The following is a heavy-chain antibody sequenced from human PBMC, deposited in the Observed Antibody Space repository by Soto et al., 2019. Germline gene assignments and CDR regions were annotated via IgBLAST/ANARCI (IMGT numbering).Heavy chain of an antibody. D-gene: IGHD6-13*01. CDR1: GGSINSGGYY. J-gene: IGHJ4*02. CDR3: ARGYRQSGYSSSWVFDY. V-gene: IGHV4-31*03. Sequence: QVQLQESGPGLVKPSQTLSLICTVSGGSINSGGYYWNWIRQHPGKGLEWIGYIYYSGSTYYNPCLRSRVTISADTSEKQFSLKLSSVTAADAAVYFWARGYRQSGYSSSWVFDYWGQGTLVNVSS. CDR2: IYYSGST.